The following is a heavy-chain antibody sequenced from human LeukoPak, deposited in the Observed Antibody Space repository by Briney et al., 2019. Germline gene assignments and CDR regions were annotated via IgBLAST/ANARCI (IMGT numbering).Heavy chain of an antibody. CDR3: ARDSGLRYFDWLPNNGKGNWFDP. V-gene: IGHV3-30*03. CDR1: GFTFSSYG. Sequence: PGGSLRLSCAASGFTFSSYGMHWVRQAPGKGLEWVAVISYDGSNKYYADSVKGRFTISRDNSKNTLYLQMNSLRAEDTAVYYCARDSGLRYFDWLPNNGKGNWFDPWGQGTLVTVSS. D-gene: IGHD3-9*01. J-gene: IGHJ5*02. CDR2: ISYDGSNK.